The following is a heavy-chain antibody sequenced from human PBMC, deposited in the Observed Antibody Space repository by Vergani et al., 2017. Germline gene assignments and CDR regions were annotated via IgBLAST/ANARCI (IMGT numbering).Heavy chain of an antibody. CDR1: GFTFSNAW. CDR3: AKDRVVVGVVKGDWYFDL. Sequence: EVQLVESGRGLVQPGGSLRLSCAASGFTFSNAWMSWVRQAPGKGLEWVGRIKSKSDGGTTDYAAPLKGRFTISRDDSKNTLYLQMNSLKTEDTAVYYCAKDRVVVGVVKGDWYFDLWGRGTLVTVSS. J-gene: IGHJ2*01. V-gene: IGHV3-15*01. D-gene: IGHD3-3*01. CDR2: IKSKSDGGTT.